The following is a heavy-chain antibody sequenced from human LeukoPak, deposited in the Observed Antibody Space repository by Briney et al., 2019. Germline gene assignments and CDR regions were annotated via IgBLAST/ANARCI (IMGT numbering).Heavy chain of an antibody. CDR2: IKQDGSER. V-gene: IGHV3-7*01. D-gene: IGHD3-22*01. CDR3: ARDWGAYYHFFDY. CDR1: GLSMSVNG. J-gene: IGHJ4*02. Sequence: VGSFTLSSQASGLSMSVNGLSWVRQAPWKELEWVGNIKQDGSERNYVDSVKGRFTISRDNAKKSLYLQMDSLRAEDAAVYYCARDWGAYYHFFDYWGQGTLVTVSS.